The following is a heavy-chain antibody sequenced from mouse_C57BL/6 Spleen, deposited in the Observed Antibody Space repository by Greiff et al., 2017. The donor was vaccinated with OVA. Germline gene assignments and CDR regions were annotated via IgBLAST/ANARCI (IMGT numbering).Heavy chain of an antibody. J-gene: IGHJ4*01. V-gene: IGHV1-15*01. CDR3: TRWMNYGSSYYAMDY. Sequence: VQLQQSGAELVRPGASVTLSCKASGYTFTDYEMHWVKQTPVHGLEWIGAIDPETGGTAYNQKFKGKAILTADKSSSTAYMELRSLTSEDSAVYYCTRWMNYGSSYYAMDYWGQGTSVTVSS. CDR1: GYTFTDYE. CDR2: IDPETGGT. D-gene: IGHD1-1*01.